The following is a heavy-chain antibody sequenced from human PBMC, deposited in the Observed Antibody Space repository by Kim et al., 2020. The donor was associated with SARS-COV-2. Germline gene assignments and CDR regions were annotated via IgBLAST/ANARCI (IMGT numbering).Heavy chain of an antibody. J-gene: IGHJ6*02. V-gene: IGHV4-4*02. CDR1: GGSISSSNW. D-gene: IGHD3-3*01. CDR2: IYHSGST. CDR3: ARANYEAGRGVYYYYGMDV. Sequence: SETLSLTCAVSGGSISSSNWWSWVRQPPGKGLEWIGEIYHSGSTNYNPSLKSRVTISVDKSKNQFSLKLSSVTAADTAVYYCARANYEAGRGVYYYYGMDVWGQGTTVTVSS.